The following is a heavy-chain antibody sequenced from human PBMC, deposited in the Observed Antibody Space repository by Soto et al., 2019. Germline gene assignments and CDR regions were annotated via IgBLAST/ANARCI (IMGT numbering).Heavy chain of an antibody. CDR3: ARIRNGVQFGY. CDR2: IYWDDDK. D-gene: IGHD3-16*01. V-gene: IGHV2-5*02. CDR1: GFSLSTSGVG. J-gene: IGHJ4*02. Sequence: QITLKESGPTLVKPTQTLTLTCTFSGFSLSTSGVGVGWIRQPPGKALEWLTLIYWDDDKRYSPSLKSRLTITKDTSKNQVVLTMTNMDPVDTATYYCARIRNGVQFGYWGQGTLVTVSS.